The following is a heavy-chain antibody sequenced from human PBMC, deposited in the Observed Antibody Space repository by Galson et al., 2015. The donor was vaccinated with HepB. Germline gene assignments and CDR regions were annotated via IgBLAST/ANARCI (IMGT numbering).Heavy chain of an antibody. D-gene: IGHD1-14*01. CDR3: ATEPALKCYFDY. Sequence: QSGAEVKKPGASVKVSCKASGDTFTTYYMHWVRQAPGRGLEYVGIINPNNSVTTYAQKFQGRVTMTWDTSASTLYLELGSLKSEDTAVYFCATEPALKCYFDYWGQGTLVAVSS. J-gene: IGHJ4*02. CDR1: GDTFTTYY. V-gene: IGHV1-46*01. CDR2: INPNNSVT.